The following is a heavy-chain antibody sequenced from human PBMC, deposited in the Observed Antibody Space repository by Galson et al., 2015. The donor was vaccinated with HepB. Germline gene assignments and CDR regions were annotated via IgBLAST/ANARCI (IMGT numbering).Heavy chain of an antibody. CDR1: GFTVSSNY. J-gene: IGHJ4*02. CDR2: IHSGGST. D-gene: IGHD6-13*01. Sequence: SLRLSCAASGFTVSSNYMSWVRQAPGKGLEWVSVIHSGGSTYYADSVKGRFTISRDNSKNTLYLQMNSLRAEDTAVYCCARVHVASAGTDYWGQGTLVTVSS. CDR3: ARVHVASAGTDY. V-gene: IGHV3-53*01.